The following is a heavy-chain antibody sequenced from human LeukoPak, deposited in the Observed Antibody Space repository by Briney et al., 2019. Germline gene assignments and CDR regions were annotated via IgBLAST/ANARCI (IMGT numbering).Heavy chain of an antibody. D-gene: IGHD3-22*01. CDR1: GYTFTSYY. J-gene: IGHJ4*02. Sequence: ASVKASCKASGYTFTSYYMHWVRQAPGQGLEWMGIINPSGGSTSYAQKFQGRVTMTRDTSTSTVYMELSSLRSEDTAVYYCARPLYYYDSSGYYRYWGQGTLVTVSS. CDR3: ARPLYYYDSSGYYRY. V-gene: IGHV1-46*01. CDR2: INPSGGST.